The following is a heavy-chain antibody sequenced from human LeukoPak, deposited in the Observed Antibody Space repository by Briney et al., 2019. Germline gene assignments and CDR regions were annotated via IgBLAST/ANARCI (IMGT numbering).Heavy chain of an antibody. CDR2: IWYDGSNK. Sequence: GRSLRLSCAASGFTFSSYGMHWARQAPGKGLEWVAVIWYDGSNKYYADSVKGRFTISRDNSKNTLYLQMNSLRAEDTAVYYCARDSSGIATAGTHYFDYWGQGTLVTVSS. CDR1: GFTFSSYG. V-gene: IGHV3-33*01. CDR3: ARDSSGIATAGTHYFDY. D-gene: IGHD6-13*01. J-gene: IGHJ4*02.